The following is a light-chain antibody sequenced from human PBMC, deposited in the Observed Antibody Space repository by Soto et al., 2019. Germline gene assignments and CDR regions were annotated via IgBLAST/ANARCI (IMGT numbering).Light chain of an antibody. CDR3: SSYTSSSTLV. Sequence: QSALTQPASVSGSPGQSITISCTGTSSDIGGYNYVSWYQQHPGKVPKLMIYEVSYRPSGASNRFSGSKSGNTASLTISGLQAEDEADYYCSSYTSSSTLVFGPGTKLTVL. V-gene: IGLV2-14*01. CDR2: EVS. J-gene: IGLJ1*01. CDR1: SSDIGGYNY.